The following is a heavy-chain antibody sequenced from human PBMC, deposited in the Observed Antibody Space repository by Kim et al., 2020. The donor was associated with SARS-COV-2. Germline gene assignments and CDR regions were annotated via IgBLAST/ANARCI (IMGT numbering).Heavy chain of an antibody. CDR3: ARSAGRSGWSRIVNNYYYYGMDV. Sequence: ASVKVSCKASGYTFTSYAMNWVRQAPGQGLEWMGWINTNTGNPTYAQGFTGRFVFSLDTSVSTAYLQISSLKAEDTAVYYCARSAGRSGWSRIVNNYYYYGMDVWGQGTTVTVSS. J-gene: IGHJ6*02. V-gene: IGHV7-4-1*02. CDR1: GYTFTSYA. D-gene: IGHD6-19*01. CDR2: INTNTGNP.